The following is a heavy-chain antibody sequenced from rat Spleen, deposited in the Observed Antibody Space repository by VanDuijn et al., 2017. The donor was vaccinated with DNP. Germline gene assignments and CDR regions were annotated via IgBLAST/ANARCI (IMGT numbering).Heavy chain of an antibody. D-gene: IGHD1-7*01. V-gene: IGHV5-20*01. CDR3: AKDPLGGYDYDY. Sequence: EVQLVESGGGLVQPGRSLKLPCAASGFTFSDYNMAWVRQAPKTGLEWVASISSSGGSTSYLESVKGRFTISRDDAKSILYLQMNSLRAEDTATYYCAKDPLGGYDYDYWGQGVMVTVSS. J-gene: IGHJ2*01. CDR2: ISSSGGST. CDR1: GFTFSDYN.